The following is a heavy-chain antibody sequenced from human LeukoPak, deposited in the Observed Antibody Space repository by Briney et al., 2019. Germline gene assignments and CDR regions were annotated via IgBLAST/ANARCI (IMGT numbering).Heavy chain of an antibody. V-gene: IGHV3-53*01. D-gene: IGHD4-17*01. J-gene: IGHJ4*02. Sequence: QPGGSLRLSCAASGFTVSSNYMSWVRQAPGKGLEWVSVIYSGGSTYYADSVKGRFTISRDNFKNTLYLQMNSLRAEDTAVYYCARDGRDYGDYGDYWGQGTLVTVSS. CDR1: GFTVSSNY. CDR3: ARDGRDYGDYGDY. CDR2: IYSGGST.